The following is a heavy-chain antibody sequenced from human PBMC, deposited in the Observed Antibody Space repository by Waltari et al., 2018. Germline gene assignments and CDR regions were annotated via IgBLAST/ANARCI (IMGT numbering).Heavy chain of an antibody. CDR2: SNTNTGNP. V-gene: IGHV7-4-1*02. J-gene: IGHJ5*02. CDR3: VREVVPTSTIVVNWFDP. CDR1: GYTFTCYA. D-gene: IGHD2-2*01. Sequence: QVQLVQSGSALKKPGASVKVSCKASGYTFTCYAINLLRRAPGQGLELMGLSNTNTGNPTYVQGFTGRFVFSLDTSVSTAYLQISSLKAEDTAVYYCVREVVPTSTIVVNWFDPWGQGTLVTVSS.